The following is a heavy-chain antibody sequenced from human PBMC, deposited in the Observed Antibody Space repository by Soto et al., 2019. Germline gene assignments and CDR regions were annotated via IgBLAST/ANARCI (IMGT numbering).Heavy chain of an antibody. CDR1: GGSISNYF. D-gene: IGHD3-3*01. CDR3: ARGGQDFWSGPFDY. V-gene: IGHV4-4*07. CDR2: IDNSGST. J-gene: IGHJ4*02. Sequence: PSETLSPTCTVSGGSISNYFCNWIRQPAGKGLEWIGRIDNSGSTNYNPSLKSRITMSADTSRNQFSLKLNSVTAADTAVYYCARGGQDFWSGPFDYWGQGALVTVSS.